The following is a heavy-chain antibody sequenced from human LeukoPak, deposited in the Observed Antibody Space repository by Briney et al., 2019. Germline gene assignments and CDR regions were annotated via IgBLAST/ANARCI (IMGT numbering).Heavy chain of an antibody. D-gene: IGHD7-27*01. V-gene: IGHV3-30*18. J-gene: IGHJ4*02. CDR1: GFTFSNYG. Sequence: GGSLRLSCAASGFTFSNYGMHWVRQAPGKGLEWVAVISYDGSLKYYADSVKARFTISRDNSKNTLYLHMNGLRPEDTAVYYCAKDPYRLGITFCYENWGQGTLVTVSS. CDR2: ISYDGSLK. CDR3: AKDPYRLGITFCYEN.